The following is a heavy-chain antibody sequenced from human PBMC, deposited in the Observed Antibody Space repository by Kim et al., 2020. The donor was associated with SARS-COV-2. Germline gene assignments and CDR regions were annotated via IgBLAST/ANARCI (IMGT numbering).Heavy chain of an antibody. Sequence: QKFQGRVTMTRNTSISTAYMELSSLRSEDTAVYYCARSVAGFGELLSSDYWGQGTLVTVSS. D-gene: IGHD3-10*01. CDR3: ARSVAGFGELLSSDY. J-gene: IGHJ4*02. V-gene: IGHV1-8*01.